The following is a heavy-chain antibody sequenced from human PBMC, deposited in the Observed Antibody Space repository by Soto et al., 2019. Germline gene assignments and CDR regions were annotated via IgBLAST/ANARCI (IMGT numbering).Heavy chain of an antibody. CDR1: GFTFSSYA. J-gene: IGHJ4*02. CDR3: AKDYGDYWASLDY. Sequence: GGSLRLSCVASGFTFSSYAMSWVRQAPGKGLEWVSAISGSGGSTYYADSVKGRFTISRDNSKNTLYLQMNSLRAEDTAVYYCAKDYGDYWASLDYWGQGTLVTVSS. D-gene: IGHD4-17*01. V-gene: IGHV3-23*01. CDR2: ISGSGGST.